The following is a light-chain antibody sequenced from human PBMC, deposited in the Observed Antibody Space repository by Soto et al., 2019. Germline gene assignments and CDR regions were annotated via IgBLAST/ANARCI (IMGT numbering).Light chain of an antibody. J-gene: IGLJ1*01. CDR1: SSDVGGYIY. CDR2: EVS. Sequence: QSVLAQPASVSGSPGQSVTISCTGTSSDVGGYIYVSWYQQHPGKPPKLMIYEVSNRPSGVSDRFSGSKSGTTASLIISGLQAEDEADYYCSSYTTPSTLVFGTGTKVTVL. CDR3: SSYTTPSTLV. V-gene: IGLV2-14*01.